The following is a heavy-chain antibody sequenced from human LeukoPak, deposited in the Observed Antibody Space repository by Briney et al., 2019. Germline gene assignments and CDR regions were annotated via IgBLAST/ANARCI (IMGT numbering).Heavy chain of an antibody. CDR1: GYTFTSYD. J-gene: IGHJ4*02. V-gene: IGHV1-69*13. CDR2: IIPIFGTA. Sequence: ASVKVSCKASGYTFTSYDINWVRQAPGQGLEWMGGIIPIFGTANYAQKFQGRVTITADESTSTAYMELSSLRSEDTAVYYCASGPKALDYWGQGTLVTVSS. CDR3: ASGPKALDY.